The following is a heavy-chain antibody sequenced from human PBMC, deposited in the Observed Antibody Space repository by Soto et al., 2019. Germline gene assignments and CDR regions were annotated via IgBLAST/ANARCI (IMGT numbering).Heavy chain of an antibody. CDR3: ARAQGGYSGSYRFDY. D-gene: IGHD1-26*01. J-gene: IGHJ4*02. CDR2: ISTDNGNT. V-gene: IGHV1-18*01. CDR1: GYTFTSYG. Sequence: ASVKVSCKASGYTFTSYGISWVRQAPGQGLEWMGWISTDNGNTNYAQHLQGRVTITRDTSASTAYMELSSLRSEDTAVYYCARAQGGYSGSYRFDYWGQGTLVTVSS.